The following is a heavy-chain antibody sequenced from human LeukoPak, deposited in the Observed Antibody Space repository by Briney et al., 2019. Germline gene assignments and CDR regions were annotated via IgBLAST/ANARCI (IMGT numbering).Heavy chain of an antibody. CDR3: AKDLLSLAVADSNDY. V-gene: IGHV3-33*06. CDR2: IWYDGSNK. J-gene: IGHJ4*02. D-gene: IGHD6-19*01. CDR1: GFTFSSYG. Sequence: QPGGSLRLSCAASGFTFSSYGMHWVRQAPGKGLEWVAVIWYDGSNKYYADSVKGRFTISRDNSKNTLYLQMNSLRAEDTAVYYCAKDLLSLAVADSNDYWGQGTLVTVSS.